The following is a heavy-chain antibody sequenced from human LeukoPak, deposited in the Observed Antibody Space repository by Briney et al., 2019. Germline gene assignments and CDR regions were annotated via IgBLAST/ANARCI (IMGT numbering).Heavy chain of an antibody. CDR2: INPNSGGT. J-gene: IGHJ4*02. V-gene: IGHV1-2*02. CDR1: GYTFTGYY. CDR3: ARGSYTASHRRVYYFDY. D-gene: IGHD5-18*01. Sequence: ASVKVSCKASGYTFTGYYMHWVRQAPGQGLEWMGWINPNSGGTNYAQKFQGRVTMTRDTPISTAYMELSRLRSDDTAVYYCARGSYTASHRRVYYFDYWGQGTLVTVSS.